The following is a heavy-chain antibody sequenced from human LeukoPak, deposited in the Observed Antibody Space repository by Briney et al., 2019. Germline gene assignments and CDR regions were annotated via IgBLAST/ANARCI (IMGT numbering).Heavy chain of an antibody. CDR1: GFTFSNYG. CDR3: TTKVIRGNSGDDYDD. D-gene: IGHD5-12*01. CDR2: ISSDGNDK. J-gene: IGHJ4*02. Sequence: GGSLRLSCAASGFTFSNYGMHWVRQAPGKGLEWLALISSDGNDKVYGDSVKGRFTISRDDSKSTLYLQMNSLRAEDTAVYYCTTKVIRGNSGDDYDDWGQGTIVTVSS. V-gene: IGHV3-30*03.